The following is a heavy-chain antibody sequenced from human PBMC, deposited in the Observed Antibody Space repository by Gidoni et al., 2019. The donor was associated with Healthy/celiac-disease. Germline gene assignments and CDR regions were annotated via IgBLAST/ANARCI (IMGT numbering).Heavy chain of an antibody. CDR3: VKGDSGSYYDPIDY. D-gene: IGHD1-26*01. CDR2: ISSNGGST. CDR1: GFTFSSYA. J-gene: IGHJ4*02. Sequence: EVQLVESGGGLVQPGGSLRLSCSASGFTFSSYAMDWVRQAPGKGLEYVSAISSNGGSTYYADSVKGRFTISRDNSKNTLYLQMSSLRAEDTAVYYCVKGDSGSYYDPIDYWGQGTLVTVSS. V-gene: IGHV3-64D*06.